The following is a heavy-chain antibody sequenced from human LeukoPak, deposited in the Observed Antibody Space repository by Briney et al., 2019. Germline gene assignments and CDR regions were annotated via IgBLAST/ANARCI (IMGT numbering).Heavy chain of an antibody. CDR2: ISGGGSST. D-gene: IGHD1-26*01. CDR1: GFTFTNYA. Sequence: GGSLRLSCAASGFTFTNYAMSWVRQAPGKGLEWVSVISGGGSSTYYADSVKGRFTISRDNSKNTLYLQVNSLRADDTAVYYCAKRIDSYGRNAFDIWGQGTMVTVSS. J-gene: IGHJ3*02. V-gene: IGHV3-23*01. CDR3: AKRIDSYGRNAFDI.